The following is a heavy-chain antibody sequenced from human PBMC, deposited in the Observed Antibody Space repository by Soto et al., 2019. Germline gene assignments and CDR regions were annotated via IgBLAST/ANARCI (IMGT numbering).Heavy chain of an antibody. D-gene: IGHD5-12*01. CDR3: ERGGSGYEFDY. CDR2: INAGNGNT. CDR1: GYTFTSYA. J-gene: IGHJ4*02. V-gene: IGHV1-3*01. Sequence: ASVKVSCKASGYTFTSYAMHWVRQAPGQRLEWMGWINAGNGNTKYSQKFQGRVTITRDTSASTAYMELSSLRSEDTAVYYCERGGSGYEFDYWGQGTLVTVYS.